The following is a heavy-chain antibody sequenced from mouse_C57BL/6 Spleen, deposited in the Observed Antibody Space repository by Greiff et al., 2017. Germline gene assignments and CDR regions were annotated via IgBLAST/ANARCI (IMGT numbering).Heavy chain of an antibody. CDR1: GYTFTEYT. J-gene: IGHJ4*01. D-gene: IGHD2-1*01. CDR3: ARHLYGNYPYYAMDY. V-gene: IGHV1-62-2*01. Sequence: VKLVESGAELVKPGASVKLSCKASGYTFTEYTIHWVKQRSGQGLEWIGWFYPGSGSIKYNEKFKDKATLTADKSSSTVYMELSRLTSEDSAVYFCARHLYGNYPYYAMDYWGQGTSVTVSS. CDR2: FYPGSGSI.